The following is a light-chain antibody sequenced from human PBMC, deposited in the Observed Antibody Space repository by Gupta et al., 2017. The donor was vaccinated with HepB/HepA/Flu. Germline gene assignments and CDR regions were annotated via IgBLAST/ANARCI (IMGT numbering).Light chain of an antibody. J-gene: IGKJ1*01. V-gene: IGKV3-11*01. CDR2: DAS. CDR3: QQRSNWSWT. Sequence: EIVSTQSPATLFLSTGEKATLPCRASQSVSSYLVWCQQKPGQAPRLLIYDASNRATGIPARFSGGRSCANVTLTIISLEPEDVAVYYCQQRSNWSWTFGQGTKVEIK. CDR1: QSVSSY.